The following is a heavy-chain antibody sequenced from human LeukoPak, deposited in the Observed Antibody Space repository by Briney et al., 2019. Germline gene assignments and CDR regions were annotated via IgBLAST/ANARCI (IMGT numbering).Heavy chain of an antibody. CDR1: GFTFSDYY. CDR2: ISSSGSTI. D-gene: IGHD3-10*01. Sequence: KPGGSLRLSCAASGFTFSDYYMSWIRQAPGKGLEWVSYISSSGSTIYYADSVKGRFTTSRDNAKNSLYLQMNSLRAEDTAVYYCARDPHGHYYGSGSRGYFDYWGQGTLVTVSS. J-gene: IGHJ4*02. V-gene: IGHV3-11*01. CDR3: ARDPHGHYYGSGSRGYFDY.